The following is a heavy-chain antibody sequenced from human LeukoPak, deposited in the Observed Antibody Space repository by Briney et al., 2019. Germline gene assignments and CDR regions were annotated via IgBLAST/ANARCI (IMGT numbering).Heavy chain of an antibody. J-gene: IGHJ4*02. V-gene: IGHV3-43D*03. CDR2: ISWDGGST. D-gene: IGHD5-24*01. CDR3: AKDHSDRDGYTRGCDY. Sequence: GGSLRLSCAASGFTFDDYAMHWVRQAPGKGLEWVSLISWDGGSTYYADSVKGRFTISRDNSKNSLYLQMNSLRAEDTALYYCAKDHSDRDGYTRGCDYWGQGTLVTDSS. CDR1: GFTFDDYA.